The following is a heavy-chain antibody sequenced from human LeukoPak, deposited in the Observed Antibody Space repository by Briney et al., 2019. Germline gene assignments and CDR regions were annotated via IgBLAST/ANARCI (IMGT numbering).Heavy chain of an antibody. CDR3: ARIPGQSSSLDY. V-gene: IGHV3-30*01. CDR2: ISYDGSNK. J-gene: IGHJ4*02. D-gene: IGHD6-6*01. CDR1: GFTFSSYA. Sequence: GGSLRLSCAASGFTFSSYAMHWARQAPGKGLEWVAVISYDGSNKYYADSVKGRFTISRDNSKNTLYLQMNSLRAEDTAVYYCARIPGQSSSLDYWGQGTLVTVSS.